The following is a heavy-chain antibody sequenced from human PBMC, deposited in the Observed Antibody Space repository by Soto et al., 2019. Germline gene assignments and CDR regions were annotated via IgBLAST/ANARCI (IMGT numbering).Heavy chain of an antibody. Sequence: KTSETLSLTCAVYGGSFSGYYWSWIRQPPGKGLEWIGEINHSGSTNYNPSLKSRVTISVDTSKNQFSPKLSSVTAADTAVYYCARGSGCSGGYWGQGTLVTVSS. J-gene: IGHJ4*02. CDR2: INHSGST. CDR1: GGSFSGYY. CDR3: ARGSGCSGGY. V-gene: IGHV4-34*01. D-gene: IGHD6-19*01.